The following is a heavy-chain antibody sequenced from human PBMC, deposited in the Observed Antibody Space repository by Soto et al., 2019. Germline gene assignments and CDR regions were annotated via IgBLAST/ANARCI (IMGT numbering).Heavy chain of an antibody. Sequence: SQTLSLTCAITGDSVSSNSAGWSWVRQSPSRGLEWLGRTYYRSKWYYEYAVSVRGRITINPDTSKNQYSLQLNSVTPEDTAVYYCARLGRGYGSGYGMDVWGQGTTVTVSS. J-gene: IGHJ6*02. CDR3: ARLGRGYGSGYGMDV. D-gene: IGHD3-10*01. V-gene: IGHV6-1*01. CDR1: GDSVSSNSAG. CDR2: TYYRSKWYY.